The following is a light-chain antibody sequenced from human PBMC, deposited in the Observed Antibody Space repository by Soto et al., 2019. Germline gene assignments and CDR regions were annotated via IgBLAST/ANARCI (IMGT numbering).Light chain of an antibody. CDR3: XQXXKWPPYT. J-gene: IGKJ2*01. CDR2: GAS. V-gene: IGKV3-15*01. CDR1: QSVSSN. Sequence: EIVMTQSPATLSVSPGERATLSCRASQSVSSNLAWYQQKPGQAPRLLIYGASTRATGIPARFSGSGSGTEFTLTISXXQXEDFXVYXXXQXXKWPPYTFGQGTKLEIK.